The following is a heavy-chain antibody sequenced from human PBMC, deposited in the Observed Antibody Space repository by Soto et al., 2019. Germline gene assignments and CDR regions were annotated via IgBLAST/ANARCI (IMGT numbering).Heavy chain of an antibody. CDR1: GFTFSSYG. V-gene: IGHV3-30*18. CDR2: ISYDGSNK. D-gene: IGHD5-12*01. CDR3: AKDGSDGYNYQGVDY. Sequence: QVQLVESGGGVVQPGRFLRLSCAASGFTFSSYGMHWVRQAPGKGLEWVAVISYDGSNKYYADSVKCRFTISRDNSKNTLYLQMNSLRAEDTAVYYCAKDGSDGYNYQGVDYWGQGTLVTVSS. J-gene: IGHJ4*02.